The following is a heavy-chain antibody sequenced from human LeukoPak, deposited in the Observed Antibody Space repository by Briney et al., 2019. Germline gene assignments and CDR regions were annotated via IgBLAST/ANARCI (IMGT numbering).Heavy chain of an antibody. CDR3: ARAAMFRGVDYFDY. V-gene: IGHV3-23*01. Sequence: GGSLRLSCAASGFTFSSYSMSWARQAPGKGLEWVSVISSSGGATYYADSVKGRFTISRDNSKNTLYLQMNSLRAEDSAIYYCARAAMFRGVDYFDYWGQGTLVTVSS. D-gene: IGHD3-10*01. J-gene: IGHJ4*02. CDR2: ISSSGGAT. CDR1: GFTFSSYS.